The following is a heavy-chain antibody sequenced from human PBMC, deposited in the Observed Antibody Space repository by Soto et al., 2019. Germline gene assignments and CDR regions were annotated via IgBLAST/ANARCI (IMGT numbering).Heavy chain of an antibody. V-gene: IGHV1-69*02. CDR2: IIPVLGVE. J-gene: IGHJ4*02. CDR1: GDTFSRST. CDR3: ASSTAGVYVFHD. Sequence: QVQLVQSGAEVKNRGSSVKVSCKASGDTFSRSTNSWVRQAPGQRLEWMGRIIPVLGVENHAQNFQGRVTLTADKSTSTAYLELSSLKSEDTAIYYCASSTAGVYVFHDWGQGTLVTVSS. D-gene: IGHD2-8*01.